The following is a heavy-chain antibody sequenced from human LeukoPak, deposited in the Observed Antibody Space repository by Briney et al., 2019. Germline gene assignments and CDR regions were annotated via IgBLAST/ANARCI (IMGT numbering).Heavy chain of an antibody. J-gene: IGHJ4*02. CDR3: ARDLSSGAVVTDY. Sequence: GGSLRLSCAASGCTFSDYYMSWIRQAPGKGLEWVSYISSSGSTIYYADSVKGRFTISRDNAKNSLYLQMNSLRAEDTAVYYCARDLSSGAVVTDYWGQGTLVTVSS. D-gene: IGHD2-15*01. CDR1: GCTFSDYY. V-gene: IGHV3-11*04. CDR2: ISSSGSTI.